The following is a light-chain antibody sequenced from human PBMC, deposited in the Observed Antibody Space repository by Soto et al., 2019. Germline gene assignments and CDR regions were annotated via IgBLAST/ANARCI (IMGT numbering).Light chain of an antibody. V-gene: IGKV3-20*01. CDR2: GAS. J-gene: IGKJ2*01. CDR1: QSVSSNH. CDR3: QQYGSSTYT. Sequence: EIVLTQSPRSLSLCPGERSTLACRASQSVSSNHLAWYQQRPGQAPRLLIYGASRRATGITDRFSGSGSGTDFTLTISRLEPEDFAMYYCQQYGSSTYTFGQGTKVDIK.